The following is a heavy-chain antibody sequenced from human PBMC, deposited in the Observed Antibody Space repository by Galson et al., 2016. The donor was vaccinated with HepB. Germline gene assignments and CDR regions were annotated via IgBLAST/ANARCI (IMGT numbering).Heavy chain of an antibody. J-gene: IGHJ5*02. Sequence: ETLSLTCTVSGGSIISGDYYWSWIRQPPGKGLEWIGSIYYSGSTYYNPSLKSRVTMSVDTSKNQFSLKLNSVTAADTAVYYCARQIVVVVAATRGVDWFDPWGQGTLVTVSS. CDR2: IYYSGST. CDR1: GGSIISGDYY. D-gene: IGHD2-15*01. CDR3: ARQIVVVVAATRGVDWFDP. V-gene: IGHV4-39*01.